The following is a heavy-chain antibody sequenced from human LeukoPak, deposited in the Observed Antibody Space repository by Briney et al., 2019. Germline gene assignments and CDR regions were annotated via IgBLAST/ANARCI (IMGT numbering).Heavy chain of an antibody. J-gene: IGHJ6*03. CDR1: GGSISSSSYY. D-gene: IGHD6-13*01. V-gene: IGHV4-39*01. CDR3: ASGRSSWPYYYYYMDV. Sequence: SETPSLTCTVSGGSISSSSYYWGWIRQPPGKGLEWIGSIYYSGSTYYNPSLKSRVTISVDTSKNQFSLKLSSVTAADTAVYYCASGRSSWPYYYYYMDVWGKGTTVTISS. CDR2: IYYSGST.